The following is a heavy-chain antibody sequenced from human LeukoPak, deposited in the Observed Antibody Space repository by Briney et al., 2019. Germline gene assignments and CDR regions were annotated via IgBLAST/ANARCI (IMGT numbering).Heavy chain of an antibody. V-gene: IGHV3-15*01. CDR3: TTDIVGAIFPSGY. D-gene: IGHD1-26*01. CDR1: GFTLGNAW. J-gene: IGHJ4*02. CDR2: IKSKTDGGTT. Sequence: GGSLRLSCAASGFTLGNAWMSWVRQAPGKGLEWVGRIKSKTDGGTTDYAAPVKGRFTISRDDSKNTLYLQMNSLKTEDTAVYYCTTDIVGAIFPSGYWGQGTLVTVSS.